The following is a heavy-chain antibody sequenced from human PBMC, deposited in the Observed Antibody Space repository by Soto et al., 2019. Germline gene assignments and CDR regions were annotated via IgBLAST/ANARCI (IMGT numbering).Heavy chain of an antibody. Sequence: QVQLQESGPGLVKPSETLSLTCTVSGCSISNHYWSWIRQPPGKGLEWIGYIYYNGNINYNPSLKSRVTMSVDTSKNQISLKLSSVTAADTAVYYCTRANWYSEYWGQGTLVTVSS. D-gene: IGHD7-27*01. CDR3: TRANWYSEY. CDR1: GCSISNHY. J-gene: IGHJ4*02. V-gene: IGHV4-59*11. CDR2: IYYNGNI.